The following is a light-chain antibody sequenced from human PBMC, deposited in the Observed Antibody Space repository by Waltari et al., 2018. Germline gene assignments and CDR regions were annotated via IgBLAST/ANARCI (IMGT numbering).Light chain of an antibody. CDR3: SSFAGIINYYV. CDR2: EVN. CDR1: SSDLGCYDY. J-gene: IGLJ1*01. V-gene: IGLV2-8*01. Sequence: QSALTQPPSASGSPGQSVTISCTGTSSDLGCYDYVPWYQQHPGKAPRLIIFEVNKRPSGVPDRFSGSKSGNTAALTISGLQTADEADYYCSSFAGIINYYVFGSGTKVTVL.